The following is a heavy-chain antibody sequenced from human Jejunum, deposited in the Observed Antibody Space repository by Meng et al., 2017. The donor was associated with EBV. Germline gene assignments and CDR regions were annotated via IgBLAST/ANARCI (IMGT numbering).Heavy chain of an antibody. V-gene: IGHV4-34*01. CDR2: INYDIGT. D-gene: IGHD3-10*01. J-gene: IGHJ5*02. CDR1: AGSFSESY. Sequence: QSQLLHLARVPLNPPQTRSLTFSVSAGSFSESYWAWSRQPQGKWLEWIGVINYDIGTIYNPSLKNRVTISVDTSKNQFSLKLSSVTAADTAVYYCARLGGYASGTYYPIDPWGQGTLVTVSS. CDR3: ARLGGYASGTYYPIDP.